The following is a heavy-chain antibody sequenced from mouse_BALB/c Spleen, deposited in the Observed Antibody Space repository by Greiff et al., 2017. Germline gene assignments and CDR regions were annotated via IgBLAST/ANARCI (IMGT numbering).Heavy chain of an antibody. CDR2: ISSGGSYT. J-gene: IGHJ4*01. Sequence: EVQGVESGGGLVKPGGSLKLSCAASGFTFSSYAMSWVRQTPEKRLEWVATISSGGSYTYYPDSVKGRFTISGDNAKNTLYLQMSSLRSEDTAMYCCGRHDYDAMDYWGQGTSVTVSS. V-gene: IGHV5-9-3*01. CDR3: GRHDYDAMDY. CDR1: GFTFSSYA.